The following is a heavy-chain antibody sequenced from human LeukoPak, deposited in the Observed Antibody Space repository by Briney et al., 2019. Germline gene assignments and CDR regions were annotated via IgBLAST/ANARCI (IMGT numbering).Heavy chain of an antibody. J-gene: IGHJ4*02. D-gene: IGHD1-1*01. V-gene: IGHV3-7*02. CDR3: ARTTIHRSSNFDY. Sequence: GGSLRLSCAASGFTFSNYWMSWVRQAPGKGLEWVANIKQDESEKYYVDSVKGRFTISRDNSKNTLYLQMNSLRAEDTAVYYCARTTIHRSSNFDYWGQGTLVTVSS. CDR2: IKQDESEK. CDR1: GFTFSNYW.